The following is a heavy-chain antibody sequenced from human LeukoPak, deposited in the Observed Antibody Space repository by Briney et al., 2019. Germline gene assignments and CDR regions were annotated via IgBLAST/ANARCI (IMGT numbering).Heavy chain of an antibody. V-gene: IGHV4-30-2*01. D-gene: IGHD6-6*01. Sequence: SQTLSLTCTVSGGSISSSGYYWSWIRQPPGTGLEWIGYIYHSGSTYYNPSLKSRVTISVDRSKNQFSLKLSSVTAADTAVYYCARGRAARRFDYWGQGTLVTVSS. J-gene: IGHJ4*02. CDR1: GGSISSSGYY. CDR3: ARGRAARRFDY. CDR2: IYHSGST.